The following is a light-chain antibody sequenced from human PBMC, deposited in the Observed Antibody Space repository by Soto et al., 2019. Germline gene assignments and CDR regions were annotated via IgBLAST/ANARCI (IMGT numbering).Light chain of an antibody. Sequence: EIVMTQSPTSLSVSPGQRATLSCRASQSVSSNLAWYQQKPGQAPRLLIYGASTRATGIPARFSGSGSGTDFTLPIGSLQSEDFAFYYCQQYNNWPRIFGQGTKLEI. CDR1: QSVSSN. J-gene: IGKJ2*01. V-gene: IGKV3-15*01. CDR3: QQYNNWPRI. CDR2: GAS.